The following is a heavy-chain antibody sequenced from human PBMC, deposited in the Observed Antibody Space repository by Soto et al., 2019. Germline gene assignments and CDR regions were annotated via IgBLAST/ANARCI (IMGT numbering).Heavy chain of an antibody. Sequence: SETLSLTCAVYGGSFSGYYWSWIRQPPGKGLEWIGEINHSGSTNYNPSLKSRVTISVDTSKNQFSLKLSSVTAADTAVYYCARGRPPFYYYYGMDVWGQGTTVTVSS. CDR3: ARGRPPFYYYYGMDV. D-gene: IGHD3-3*02. J-gene: IGHJ6*02. V-gene: IGHV4-34*01. CDR2: INHSGST. CDR1: GGSFSGYY.